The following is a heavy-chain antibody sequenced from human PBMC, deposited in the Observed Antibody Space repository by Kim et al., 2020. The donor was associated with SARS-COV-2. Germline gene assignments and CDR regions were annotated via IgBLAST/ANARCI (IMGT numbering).Heavy chain of an antibody. CDR1: GGSISSSSYY. CDR2: IYYSGST. CDR3: ARRSRALLPTTYGMDV. D-gene: IGHD1-26*01. V-gene: IGHV4-39*01. J-gene: IGHJ6*02. Sequence: SETLSLTCTVSGGSISSSSYYWGWIRQPPGKGLEWIGSIYYSGSTYYNPSLKSRVTISVDTSKNQFSLKLSSVTAADTAVYYCARRSRALLPTTYGMDVWGQGTTVTVSS.